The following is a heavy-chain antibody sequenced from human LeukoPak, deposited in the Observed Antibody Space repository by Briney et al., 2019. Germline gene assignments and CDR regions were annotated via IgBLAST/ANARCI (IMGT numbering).Heavy chain of an antibody. CDR2: IYYSGST. V-gene: IGHV4-39*07. CDR1: GGSISSSSYY. CDR3: ARGGGSYLSGDAFDI. Sequence: SETLSLTCTVSGGSISSSSYYWGWIRQPPGKGLEWIGSIYYSGSTYYNPSLKSRVTISVDTSKNQFSLKLSSVTAADTAVYYCARGGGSYLSGDAFDIWGQGTMVTVSS. D-gene: IGHD1-26*01. J-gene: IGHJ3*02.